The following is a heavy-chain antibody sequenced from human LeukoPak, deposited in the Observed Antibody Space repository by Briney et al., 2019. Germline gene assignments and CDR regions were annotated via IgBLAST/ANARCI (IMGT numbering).Heavy chain of an antibody. V-gene: IGHV3-49*04. Sequence: GGSLRLSCAASEFTFSAYGMNWVRQAPGKGLDWVGFIRSKAYGGTTEYAASVNGRFTISRDDSKSIAYLQMNSLKTEDTAVYYCIRDAYNSVWFDPWGQGTLVTVSS. J-gene: IGHJ5*02. CDR2: IRSKAYGGTT. D-gene: IGHD5-24*01. CDR3: IRDAYNSVWFDP. CDR1: EFTFSAYG.